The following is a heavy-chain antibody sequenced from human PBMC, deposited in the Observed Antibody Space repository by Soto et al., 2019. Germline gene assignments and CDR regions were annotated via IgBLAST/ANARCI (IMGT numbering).Heavy chain of an antibody. CDR2: IIPIFGTA. J-gene: IGHJ6*02. D-gene: IGHD2-2*01. V-gene: IGHV1-69*13. CDR1: GGTFSSYA. Sequence: GASVKVSCKASGGTFSSYAISWVRQAPGQGLEWMGGIIPIFGTANYAQKFQGRVTITADESTSTAYTELSSLRSEDTAVYYCARPGAVVPAAIDYGMDVWGQGTTVTVSS. CDR3: ARPGAVVPAAIDYGMDV.